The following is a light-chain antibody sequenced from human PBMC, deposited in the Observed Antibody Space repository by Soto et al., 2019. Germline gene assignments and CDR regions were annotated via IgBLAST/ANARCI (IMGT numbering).Light chain of an antibody. V-gene: IGLV1-40*01. J-gene: IGLJ1*01. Sequence: QSVLTQPPSVSGAPRQRVTISCTGSSSNIGPTYDVHWYQQLPGTAPKLLIYGNSNRPSGVPDRFSAPKSGTSASLAITGLQAEDEADYYCLSYDTSLSSPYVFGTGTKLTVL. CDR1: SSNIGPTYD. CDR2: GNS. CDR3: LSYDTSLSSPYV.